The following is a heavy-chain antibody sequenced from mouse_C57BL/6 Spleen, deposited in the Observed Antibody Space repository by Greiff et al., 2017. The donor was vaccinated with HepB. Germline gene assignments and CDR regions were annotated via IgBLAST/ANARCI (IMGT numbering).Heavy chain of an antibody. J-gene: IGHJ3*01. CDR2: IWSGGST. V-gene: IGHV2-2*01. CDR1: GFSLTSYG. CDR3: ARYYGSSSAWFAY. D-gene: IGHD1-1*01. Sequence: QVHVKQSGPGLVQPSQSLSITCTVSGFSLTSYGVHWVRQSPGKGLEWLGVIWSGGSTDYNAAFISRLSISKDNSKSQVFFKMNSLQADDTAIYYCARYYGSSSAWFAYWGQGTLVTVSA.